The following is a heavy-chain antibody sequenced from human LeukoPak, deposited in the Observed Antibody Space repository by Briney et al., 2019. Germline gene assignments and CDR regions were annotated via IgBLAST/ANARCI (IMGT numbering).Heavy chain of an antibody. CDR1: GFTFSNYG. Sequence: GGSLRLSCAASGFTFSNYGMHWVRQAPGKGLEWVAFIRYDGSIKSYADSVKGRFTISRDNSNNTLNLQMNSLRGEDTAVYYCAKDKDPKVVVKGTAHDYWGQGTLVTVSS. D-gene: IGHD3-22*01. CDR2: IRYDGSIK. CDR3: AKDKDPKVVVKGTAHDY. V-gene: IGHV3-30*02. J-gene: IGHJ4*02.